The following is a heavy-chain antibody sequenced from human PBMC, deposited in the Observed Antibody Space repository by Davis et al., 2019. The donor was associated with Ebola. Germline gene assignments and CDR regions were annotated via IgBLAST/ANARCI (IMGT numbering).Heavy chain of an antibody. J-gene: IGHJ5*02. CDR3: ARGRIEGLTVGGWFDP. D-gene: IGHD1-26*01. Sequence: GESLKISCAASGFKFDDYGMTWVRQAPGKGLVWVSRMNSDGSSSSYADSVRGRFTISRDNAKNTLYLEMKSLRDEDTAVYYCARGRIEGLTVGGWFDPWGQGSLVTVSS. V-gene: IGHV3-74*01. CDR1: GFKFDDYG. CDR2: MNSDGSSS.